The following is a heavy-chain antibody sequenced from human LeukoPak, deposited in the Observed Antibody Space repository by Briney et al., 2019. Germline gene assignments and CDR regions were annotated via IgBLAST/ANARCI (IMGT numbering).Heavy chain of an antibody. CDR2: IYYSGST. Sequence: SETLSLTCTVSGGSISSGDYYWSWIRQPPGKGLEWIGYIYYSGSTYYNPSLKSRVTISVDTSKNQFSLELSSVTAADTAVYYCAREGTYDFWSGYSTPGSFDYWGQGTLVTVSS. CDR3: AREGTYDFWSGYSTPGSFDY. D-gene: IGHD3-3*01. V-gene: IGHV4-30-4*01. J-gene: IGHJ4*02. CDR1: GGSISSGDYY.